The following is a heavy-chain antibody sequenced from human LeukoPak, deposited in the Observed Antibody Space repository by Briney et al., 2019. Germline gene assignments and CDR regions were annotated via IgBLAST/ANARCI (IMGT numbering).Heavy chain of an antibody. CDR1: GGSISSYY. CDR3: ASVGIKAAVPSDY. D-gene: IGHD6-13*01. CDR2: IYYSGST. Sequence: SETLSLTCTVSGGSISSYYWSWIRQPPGKGLEWIGYIYYSGSTNYNPSLKSRVTISVDTSKNQFSLKLSSVTAADTAVYFCASVGIKAAVPSDYWGQGTLVTVSS. J-gene: IGHJ4*02. V-gene: IGHV4-59*01.